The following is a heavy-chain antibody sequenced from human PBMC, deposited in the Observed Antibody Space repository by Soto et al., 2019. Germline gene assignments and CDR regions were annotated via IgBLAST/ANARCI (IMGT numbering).Heavy chain of an antibody. V-gene: IGHV1-46*01. J-gene: IGHJ4*02. D-gene: IGHD3-9*01. CDR2: INPSGGRT. CDR3: ARGLTAGDY. Sequence: QVQLVQSGAEVKKPGASVKVSCKASGYTFTSSYMHWVRQAPGQGLEWMGIINPSGGRTNYAQKFQGRVTMTSDTSASTVYMDLSSLRSEDTASYYCARGLTAGDYWGQGTLVTVSS. CDR1: GYTFTSSY.